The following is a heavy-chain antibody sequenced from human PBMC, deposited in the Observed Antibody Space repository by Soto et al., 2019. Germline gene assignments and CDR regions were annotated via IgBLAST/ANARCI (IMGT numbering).Heavy chain of an antibody. CDR2: VYYSGSA. J-gene: IGHJ4*02. CDR1: GDSISSYH. CDR3: ARAGSGSWYPDY. V-gene: IGHV4-59*08. D-gene: IGHD6-13*01. Sequence: SETLSLTCTVSGDSISSYHWSWIRQPPGKGLEWIGYVYYSGSATYSPSLNSRVTISVDTSKSQFSLELNSVTAADTAVYYCARAGSGSWYPDYWGQGTLVTVSS.